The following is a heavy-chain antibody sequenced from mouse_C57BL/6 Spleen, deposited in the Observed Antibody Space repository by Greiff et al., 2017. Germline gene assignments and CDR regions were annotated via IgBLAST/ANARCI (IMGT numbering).Heavy chain of an antibody. CDR2: IHPHYGDT. V-gene: IGHV1-39*01. CDR1: GYSFTDYN. Sequence: EVQLVESGAELVKPGASVKISCKASGYSFTDYNMNWVKQSNGKSLEWIGVIHPHYGDTSYNQKLKGKATLTVDQSSSTAYMQLNSLTSEDSAVYYCARGYGYDGAWFAYWGQGTLVTVSA. D-gene: IGHD2-2*01. CDR3: ARGYGYDGAWFAY. J-gene: IGHJ3*01.